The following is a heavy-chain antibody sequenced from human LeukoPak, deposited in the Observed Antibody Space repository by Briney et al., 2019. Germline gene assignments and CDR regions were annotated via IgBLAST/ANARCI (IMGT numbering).Heavy chain of an antibody. V-gene: IGHV4-39*07. CDR3: ARDLTYYYDSSGFDY. CDR1: GGSISSSSYY. Sequence: SETLSLTCTVSGGSISSSSYYWGWIRQPPGTGLEWIGSIYYSGSTYYNPSLKSRVTISVDTSKNQFSLKLSSVTAADTAVYYCARDLTYYYDSSGFDYWGQGTLVTVSS. D-gene: IGHD3-22*01. CDR2: IYYSGST. J-gene: IGHJ4*02.